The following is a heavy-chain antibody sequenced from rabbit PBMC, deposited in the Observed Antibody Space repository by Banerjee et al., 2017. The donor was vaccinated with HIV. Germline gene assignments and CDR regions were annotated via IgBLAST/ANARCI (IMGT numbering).Heavy chain of an antibody. J-gene: IGHJ4*01. CDR1: GIDFSSYG. CDR2: IYPGFGIR. Sequence: ELVESGGGLGQPGESLKLSCKASGIDFSSYGISWVRQAPGKGPEWIAYIYPGFGIRNYANSVKGRFTISSDNAQNTVFLQMTSLTASDTATYFCARNGYADYGYAANLWGPGTLVTVS. D-gene: IGHD6-1*01. V-gene: IGHV1S47*01. CDR3: ARNGYADYGYAANL.